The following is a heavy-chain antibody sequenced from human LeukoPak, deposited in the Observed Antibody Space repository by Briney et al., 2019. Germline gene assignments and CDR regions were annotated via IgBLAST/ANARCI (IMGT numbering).Heavy chain of an antibody. J-gene: IGHJ6*02. Sequence: PGGSLRLSCAASGFTFSSYSMNWVRQAPGKGLEWVAFIRYDGSNKYYADSVKGRFTISRDNSKNTLYLQMNSLRAEDTAVYYCAHQYQLLGSYYYYGMDVWGQGTTVTVSS. D-gene: IGHD2-2*01. V-gene: IGHV3-30*02. CDR2: IRYDGSNK. CDR1: GFTFSSYS. CDR3: AHQYQLLGSYYYYGMDV.